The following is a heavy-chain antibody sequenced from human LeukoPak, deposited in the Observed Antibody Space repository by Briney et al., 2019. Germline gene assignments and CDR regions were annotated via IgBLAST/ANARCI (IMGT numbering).Heavy chain of an antibody. CDR2: IKQDGSEK. V-gene: IGHV3-7*01. Sequence: GGSLRLSCAASGFTFSSYWMSWVRQAPGKGLEWVANIKQDGSEKYYVDSVKGRFTISRDNAKNSLYLQMDSLRAEDTAVYYCARDRNTDFWSGYYTNYFDYWGQGTLVTVSS. J-gene: IGHJ4*02. CDR3: ARDRNTDFWSGYYTNYFDY. CDR1: GFTFSSYW. D-gene: IGHD3-3*01.